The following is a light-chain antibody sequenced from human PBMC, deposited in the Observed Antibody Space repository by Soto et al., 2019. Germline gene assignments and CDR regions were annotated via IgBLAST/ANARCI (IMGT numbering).Light chain of an antibody. CDR3: QQYYSTPWT. V-gene: IGKV4-1*01. CDR1: PSLLHSSDNRNY. CDR2: WAS. Sequence: IVIAHFPEALCVSVGEMSTIKCRSSPSLLHSSDNRNYLTWYQQKPGQPPKLLIYWASTRQSGVPDRFSGSGSGTDFTLTINSLQAEDVAVYYCQQYYSTPWTFGQGTKVDIK. J-gene: IGKJ1*01.